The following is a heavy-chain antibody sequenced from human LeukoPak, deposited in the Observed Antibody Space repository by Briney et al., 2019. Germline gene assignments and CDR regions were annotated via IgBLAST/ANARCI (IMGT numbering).Heavy chain of an antibody. J-gene: IGHJ6*02. V-gene: IGHV1-2*02. CDR3: ASSASGYSGYDLDYYYYGMDV. CDR1: GYTFTGYY. Sequence: ASVKVSCKASGYTFTGYYMHWVRQAPGQGLEWMGWINPNSSGTNYAQKFQGRVTMTRDTSISTAYMELSRLRSDDTAVYYCASSASGYSGYDLDYYYYGMDVWGQGTTVTVSS. CDR2: INPNSSGT. D-gene: IGHD5-12*01.